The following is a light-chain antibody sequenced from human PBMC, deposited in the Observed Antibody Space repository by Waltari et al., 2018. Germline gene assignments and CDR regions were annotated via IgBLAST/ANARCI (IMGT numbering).Light chain of an antibody. CDR3: SSCAGRNNFVV. Sequence: QSALTQPPSASGSPGQSVTISCTGTSSDVGGYDYVSWYQQHPGKVPRLVNYEVSKRPSGVPDRVSGSKSGNTASLTVSGLQAEDEADYYCSSCAGRNNFVVFGGGTKLTVL. CDR1: SSDVGGYDY. CDR2: EVS. V-gene: IGLV2-8*01. J-gene: IGLJ2*01.